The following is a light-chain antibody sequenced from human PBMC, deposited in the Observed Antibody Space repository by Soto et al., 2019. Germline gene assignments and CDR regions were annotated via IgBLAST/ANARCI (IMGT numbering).Light chain of an antibody. CDR3: QQRSNWLT. CDR1: QSVRNY. Sequence: EIVLTQSRATLSLSPGERATLSCRASQSVRNYLAWYQQKPGQAPRLLIYDASNRATGIPGRFSGSGSGTDFTLTISSLEPEDFAVYYCQQRSNWLTFGGGTKVDIK. V-gene: IGKV3-11*01. J-gene: IGKJ4*01. CDR2: DAS.